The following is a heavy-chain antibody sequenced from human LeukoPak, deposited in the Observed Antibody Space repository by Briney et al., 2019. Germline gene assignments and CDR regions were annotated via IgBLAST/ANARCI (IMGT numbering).Heavy chain of an antibody. V-gene: IGHV1-2*02. J-gene: IGHJ4*02. CDR1: GYTFTGYY. CDR3: ARLERSGPNY. D-gene: IGHD6-19*01. CDR2: INPNSGGT. Sequence: ASVKVSCKASGYTFTGYYMHWVRQAPGQGLEWMGWINPNSGGTNYAQKFQGRVTMTRDTSISTAYMELTRLRSDDTAVYYRARLERSGPNYWGQGTLVTVSS.